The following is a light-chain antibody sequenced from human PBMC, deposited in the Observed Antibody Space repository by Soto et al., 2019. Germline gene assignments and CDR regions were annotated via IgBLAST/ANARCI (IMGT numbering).Light chain of an antibody. V-gene: IGLV4-69*01. J-gene: IGLJ2*01. CDR1: SGHSSYA. CDR3: QTWGTGIHVV. CDR2: LDSDGSH. Sequence: QAVVTQSPSASASLGASVKLTCTLSSGHSSYAIAWHQQQPEKGPRYLMKLDSDGSHTKGDAIPDRFSGSSPGAERYLTISSLQSEDEADYYCQTWGTGIHVVFGGGTTLTVL.